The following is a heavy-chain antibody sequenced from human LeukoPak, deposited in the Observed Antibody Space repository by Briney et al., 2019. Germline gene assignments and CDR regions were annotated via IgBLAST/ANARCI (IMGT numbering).Heavy chain of an antibody. J-gene: IGHJ3*02. CDR2: IYYSGST. D-gene: IGHD2-2*01. V-gene: IGHV4-39*01. Sequence: SETLSLTCTVSGGSISSSSYYWGWIRQPPGTGVEWVGSIYYSGSTYYNPSLKSRVTISVDTSKNQFSLKLSSVTAADTAVYYCARPYCSSTSCYLYAFDIWGQGTMVTVSS. CDR3: ARPYCSSTSCYLYAFDI. CDR1: GGSISSSSYY.